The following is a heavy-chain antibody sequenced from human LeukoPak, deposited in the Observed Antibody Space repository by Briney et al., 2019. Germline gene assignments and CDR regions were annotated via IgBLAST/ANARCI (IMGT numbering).Heavy chain of an antibody. CDR3: ARESYDFWMSGGGYYYYYMDV. V-gene: IGHV4-30-4*07. Sequence: PSQTLSLTCGVSGGSISSGSCSWSWIRQPPGKGLEWIGYMFYTGNTYYNPSLKSRVTISVDTSKNQFSLKLSSVTAADTAVYYCARESYDFWMSGGGYYYYYMDVWGKGTTVTVSS. CDR2: MFYTGNT. J-gene: IGHJ6*03. D-gene: IGHD3-3*01. CDR1: GGSISSGSCS.